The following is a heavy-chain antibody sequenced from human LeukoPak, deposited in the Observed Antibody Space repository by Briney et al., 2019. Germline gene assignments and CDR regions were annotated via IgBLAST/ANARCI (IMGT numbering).Heavy chain of an antibody. D-gene: IGHD6-6*01. Sequence: GGSLRLSCAASGFTFRSYSMNWVRQAPGKGLEWVSSISSSSSYIYYADSVKGRFTISRDNAKNSLYLQMNSLRAEDTAVYYCAREASSFSFDYWGQGTLVTVSS. CDR1: GFTFRSYS. CDR3: AREASSFSFDY. CDR2: ISSSSSYI. J-gene: IGHJ4*02. V-gene: IGHV3-21*01.